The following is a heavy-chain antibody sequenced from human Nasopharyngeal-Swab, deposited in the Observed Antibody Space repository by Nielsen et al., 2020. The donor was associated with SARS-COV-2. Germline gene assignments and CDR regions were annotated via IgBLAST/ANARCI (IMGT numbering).Heavy chain of an antibody. CDR2: LYYSGST. Sequence: SETLSLTCTVSAGSISSSSYYWGWIRQPPGKGLEWLGSLYYSGSTYYNPSLNSRVTISVDTSKNHFSLKLSSVTAAETAVYYCARERGRGGIWNYYYYYMDVWGKGTTVTVSS. D-gene: IGHD3-10*01. J-gene: IGHJ6*03. CDR1: AGSISSSSYY. V-gene: IGHV4-39*07. CDR3: ARERGRGGIWNYYYYYMDV.